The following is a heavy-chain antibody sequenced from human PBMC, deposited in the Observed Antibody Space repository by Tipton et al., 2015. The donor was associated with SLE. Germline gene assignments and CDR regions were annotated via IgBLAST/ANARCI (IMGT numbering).Heavy chain of an antibody. CDR3: ARDLAARGGHYFDY. J-gene: IGHJ4*02. CDR2: IYYSGST. V-gene: IGHV4-59*01. D-gene: IGHD6-6*01. CDR1: GDSITNYY. Sequence: TLSLTCTVSGDSITNYYWSWIRQPPGKGLEWIGYIYYSGSTNYNPSLKSRVTISVDTSKNQFSLKLSSVTAADTAVYYCARDLAARGGHYFDYWGQGTLVTVSS.